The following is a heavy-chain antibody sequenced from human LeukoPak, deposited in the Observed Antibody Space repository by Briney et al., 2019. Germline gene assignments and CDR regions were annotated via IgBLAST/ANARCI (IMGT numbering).Heavy chain of an antibody. Sequence: GGSLRLSCAASGFSFSTYWMSWVRQTPGKGLEWVANIKKDGSETYYVDSVKGRFTISRDNAKSSLYLQMNSLRAEDTAVYYCARVGSTCDHWGQGTLVTVSS. V-gene: IGHV3-7*05. CDR2: IKKDGSET. J-gene: IGHJ4*02. CDR3: ARVGSTCDH. D-gene: IGHD2-15*01. CDR1: GFSFSTYW.